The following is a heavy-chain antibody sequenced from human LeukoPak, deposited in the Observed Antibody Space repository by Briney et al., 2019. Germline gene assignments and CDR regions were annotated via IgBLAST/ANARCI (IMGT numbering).Heavy chain of an antibody. CDR2: INPSGGST. Sequence: ASVKVSCKASGYTFTSYYMHWVRQAPGQGLEWMGIINPSGGSTSYAQKFQGRVTMTRDTSTSTVYMGLSSLRSEDTAVYYCARENGYYDSSGYYYEAFDYWGQGTLVTVSS. J-gene: IGHJ4*02. CDR1: GYTFTSYY. D-gene: IGHD3-22*01. CDR3: ARENGYYDSSGYYYEAFDY. V-gene: IGHV1-46*01.